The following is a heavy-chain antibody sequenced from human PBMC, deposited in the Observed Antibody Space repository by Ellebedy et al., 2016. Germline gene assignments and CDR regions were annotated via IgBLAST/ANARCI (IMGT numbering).Heavy chain of an antibody. CDR1: GFTFSSYA. CDR2: ISYDGSNK. CDR3: AREDYSNYFLDY. V-gene: IGHV3-30-3*01. D-gene: IGHD4-11*01. J-gene: IGHJ4*02. Sequence: GESLKISCAASGFTFSSYAMHWVRQAPGKGLEWVAVISYDGSNKYYADSVKGRFTISRDNSKNTLYLQMNSLRAEDTAVYYCAREDYSNYFLDYWGQGTLVTVSS.